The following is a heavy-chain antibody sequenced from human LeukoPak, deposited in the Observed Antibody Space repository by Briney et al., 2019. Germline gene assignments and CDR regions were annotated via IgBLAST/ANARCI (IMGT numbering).Heavy chain of an antibody. Sequence: PGGSLRFSCAASGFTFSSYEMNWVRQAPGKGLEWVSYISSSGSTIYYADSVKGRFTISRDNAKNSLYLQMNSLRAEDTAVYYCARDRYYYDSSGYYFYDYWGQGTLVTVSS. CDR3: ARDRYYYDSSGYYFYDY. CDR2: ISSSGSTI. V-gene: IGHV3-48*03. D-gene: IGHD3-22*01. J-gene: IGHJ4*02. CDR1: GFTFSSYE.